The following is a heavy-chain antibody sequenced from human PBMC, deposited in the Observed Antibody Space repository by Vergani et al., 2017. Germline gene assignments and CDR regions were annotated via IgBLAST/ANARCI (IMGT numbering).Heavy chain of an antibody. D-gene: IGHD2-2*01. Sequence: QVQLQQWGAGLLKPSETLSLTCAVYGGSFSGYYWSWIRQPPGKGLEWIGEINHSGSTNYNPSLKSRVTISVDTSKNQFSLKLSSVTAADTAVYYCARGVGPVVPAAMRDGYFQHWGQGTLVTVSS. V-gene: IGHV4-34*01. CDR3: ARGVGPVVPAAMRDGYFQH. J-gene: IGHJ1*01. CDR2: INHSGST. CDR1: GGSFSGYY.